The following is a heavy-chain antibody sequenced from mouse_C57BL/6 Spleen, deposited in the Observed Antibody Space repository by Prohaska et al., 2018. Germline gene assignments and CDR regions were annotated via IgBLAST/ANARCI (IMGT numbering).Heavy chain of an antibody. CDR3: ARSETGGYYFDY. V-gene: IGHV1-82*01. Sequence: TSCKASGYAFSSSWMNWVKQRPGKGLEWNGRIYPGDGDTNYNGKFKGKATLNADKSSSTAYMQLSSQTSEDSAVYFCARSETGGYYFDYWGQGTTLTVSS. J-gene: IGHJ2*01. CDR1: GYAFSSSW. CDR2: IYPGDGDT.